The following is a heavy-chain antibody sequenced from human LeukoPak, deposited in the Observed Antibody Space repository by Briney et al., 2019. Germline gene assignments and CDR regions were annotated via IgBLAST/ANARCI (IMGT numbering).Heavy chain of an antibody. CDR3: AREHYDFWSGFYYYYYGMDV. J-gene: IGHJ6*02. CDR1: GFTFSSYS. Sequence: PGGSLRLSCAASGFTFSSYSMNWVRQAPGKGLEWVSSISSSSSYIYYADSVKGRFTISRDNAENSLYLQMNSLRAEDTAVYYCAREHYDFWSGFYYYYYGMDVWGQGTTVTVSS. V-gene: IGHV3-21*01. D-gene: IGHD3-3*01. CDR2: ISSSSSYI.